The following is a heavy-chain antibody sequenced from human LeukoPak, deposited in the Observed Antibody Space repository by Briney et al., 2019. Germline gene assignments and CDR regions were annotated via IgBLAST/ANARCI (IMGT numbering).Heavy chain of an antibody. D-gene: IGHD6-19*01. Sequence: KPGGSLRLSCAASGFTFSSYSMNWVRQAPGKGLEWVSSISSSSYIYYADSVKGRFTISRDNAKNSLYLQMNSLRAEDTAVYYCARADGYSSGWYADYWGQGTLVTVSS. J-gene: IGHJ4*02. CDR1: GFTFSSYS. CDR3: ARADGYSSGWYADY. V-gene: IGHV3-21*01. CDR2: ISSSSYI.